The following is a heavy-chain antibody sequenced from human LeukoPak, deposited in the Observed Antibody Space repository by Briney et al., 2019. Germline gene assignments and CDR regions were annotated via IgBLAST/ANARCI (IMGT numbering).Heavy chain of an antibody. D-gene: IGHD1-1*01. CDR2: IYYSGST. Sequence: SETLSLTCTVSGGSISSSSYYWGWIRQPPGKGLEWIGSIYYSGSTNYNPSLKSRVTISVDTSKNQFSLKLSSVTAADTAVYYCARGRQNTTGTTPRNLDYWGQGTLVTVSS. V-gene: IGHV4-39*07. J-gene: IGHJ4*02. CDR1: GGSISSSSYY. CDR3: ARGRQNTTGTTPRNLDY.